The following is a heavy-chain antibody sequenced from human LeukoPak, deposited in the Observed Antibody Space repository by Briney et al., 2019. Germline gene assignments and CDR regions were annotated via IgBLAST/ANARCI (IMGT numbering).Heavy chain of an antibody. CDR3: ARKLGPFDY. J-gene: IGHJ3*01. D-gene: IGHD3-10*01. CDR2: IADAAT. Sequence: PGGSLSLSCAASGFTFNDFGMTWVRQPPGKGLEWVSSIADAATYYADSVKGRFIISRENSKNMLYLQLNGLRADDTAMYYCARKLGPFDYRGHGTMVTVSS. V-gene: IGHV3-23*01. CDR1: GFTFNDFG.